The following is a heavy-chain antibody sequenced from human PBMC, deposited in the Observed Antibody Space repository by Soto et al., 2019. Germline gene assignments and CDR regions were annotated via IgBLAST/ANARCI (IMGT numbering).Heavy chain of an antibody. CDR1: GGTFSSYA. CDR3: ARSGYHVPVYSCYCMDV. J-gene: IGHJ6*02. Sequence: QVQLVQSGAEVKKPGSSVKVSCKASGGTFSSYAISWVRQAPGQGLEWMGGIIPIFGTANYAQKFQGRFTITEEKSPSTGYMELSSLRSEDTAVYYCARSGYHVPVYSCYCMDVWGQGTTVPVSS. CDR2: IIPIFGTA. D-gene: IGHD3-3*01. V-gene: IGHV1-69*06.